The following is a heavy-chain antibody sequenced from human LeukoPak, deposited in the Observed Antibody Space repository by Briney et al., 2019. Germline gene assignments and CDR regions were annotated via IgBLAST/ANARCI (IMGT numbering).Heavy chain of an antibody. V-gene: IGHV3-15*01. J-gene: IGHJ4*02. CDR2: IKSKTDGGTT. D-gene: IGHD4-17*01. CDR1: GFTFSNAW. Sequence: PGGSLRLSCAASGFTFSNAWLNWVRQAPGKGLEWVGHIKSKTDGGTTDYAAPVKGRFTISRDDSINTLYLQVSSLKTEDTAVYYCAAQGGSGDLRYWGQGTLVTVSS. CDR3: AAQGGSGDLRY.